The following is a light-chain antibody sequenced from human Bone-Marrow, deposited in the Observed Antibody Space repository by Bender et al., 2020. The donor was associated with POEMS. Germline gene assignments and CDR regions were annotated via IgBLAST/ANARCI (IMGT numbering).Light chain of an antibody. CDR1: ISDVGGYNY. Sequence: QSALTQPASVSGSPGQSVTISCTGSISDVGGYNYVSWYQQHPAKAPKVIIYDVNKRPSGVSDRFSGSKSGNTASLTISGLQAEDEADYYCCSYAGSSTPWVFGGGTKLTVL. CDR3: CSYAGSSTPWV. CDR2: DVN. V-gene: IGLV2-23*02. J-gene: IGLJ3*02.